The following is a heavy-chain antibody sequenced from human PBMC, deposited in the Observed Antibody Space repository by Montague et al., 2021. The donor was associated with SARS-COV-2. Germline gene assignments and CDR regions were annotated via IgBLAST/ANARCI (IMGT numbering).Heavy chain of an antibody. Sequence: SRSLSFSASGFTFSDYYMSWIRQAPGKGLEWVSYISGRGSYPDYADSVKGRFTISRDNARQSLYLEMNSLSAEDTAVYYCARLVGVESNRRDYFNYWGQGTLVTVSS. J-gene: IGHJ4*02. CDR2: ISGRGSYP. D-gene: IGHD1-14*01. CDR3: ARLVGVESNRRDYFNY. V-gene: IGHV3-11*03. CDR1: GFTFSDYY.